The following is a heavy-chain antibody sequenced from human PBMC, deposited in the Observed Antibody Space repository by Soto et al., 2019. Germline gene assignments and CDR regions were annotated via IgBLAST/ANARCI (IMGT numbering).Heavy chain of an antibody. D-gene: IGHD6-6*01. CDR1: GGTFSNYA. J-gene: IGHJ5*02. V-gene: IGHV1-69*01. CDR2: IIPIFGTA. CDR3: ARGDFRHYSSSSRWFDP. Sequence: QVQLVQSGAEVKKPGSSVKVSCKASGGTFSNYAISWVRQAPGQGLEWMGGIIPIFGTANYAQKFQGRVTITADESTSTAYMELSSLRSEDTAVYYCARGDFRHYSSSSRWFDPWGQGTLVTVSS.